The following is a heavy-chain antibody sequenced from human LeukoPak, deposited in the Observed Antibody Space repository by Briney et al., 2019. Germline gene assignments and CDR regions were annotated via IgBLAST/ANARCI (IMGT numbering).Heavy chain of an antibody. J-gene: IGHJ5*02. CDR1: GGSISSSSYY. CDR3: ARYHGSGTNRPWFDP. D-gene: IGHD3-10*01. CDR2: IYYSGST. Sequence: SETLSLTCTVSGGSISSSSYYWSWIRQPPGKGLEWIGYIYYSGSTNYNPSLKSRVTISVDTSKNQFSLKLSSVTAADTAVYYCARYHGSGTNRPWFDPWGQGTLVTVSS. V-gene: IGHV4-61*01.